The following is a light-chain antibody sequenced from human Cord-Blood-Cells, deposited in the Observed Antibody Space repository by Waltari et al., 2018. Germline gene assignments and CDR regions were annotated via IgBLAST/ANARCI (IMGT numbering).Light chain of an antibody. Sequence: EIVMTQSPATLSVSPGERATLPCRASQSVSSNLVWYQQKPGQAPRLLIYGASTRATGIPARFSGSGSGTEFTLTINSLQSEDFAVYYCQQYNNWPPSYSFGQGTKLEIK. J-gene: IGKJ2*03. CDR1: QSVSSN. CDR3: QQYNNWPPSYS. V-gene: IGKV3-15*01. CDR2: GAS.